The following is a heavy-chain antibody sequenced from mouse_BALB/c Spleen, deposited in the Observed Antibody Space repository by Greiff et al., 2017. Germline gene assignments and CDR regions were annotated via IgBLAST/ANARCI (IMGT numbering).Heavy chain of an antibody. D-gene: IGHD2-4*01. CDR2: INPSNGGT. CDR3: ARALYDYDDAMDY. J-gene: IGHJ4*01. V-gene: IGHV1-53*01. Sequence: QVQLQQSGAELVKPGASVKLSCKASGYTFTSYYMYWVKQRPGQGLEWIGEINPSNGGTNFNEKFKGKATLTSDKSSSTAYMELSSLTSEDSAVYYCARALYDYDDAMDYWGQGTSVTVSS. CDR1: GYTFTSYY.